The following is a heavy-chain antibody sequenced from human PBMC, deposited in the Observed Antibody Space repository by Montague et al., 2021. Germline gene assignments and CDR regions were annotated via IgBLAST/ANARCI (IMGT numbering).Heavy chain of an antibody. J-gene: IGHJ4*02. D-gene: IGHD1-1*01. Sequence: SETLSLTCGVYGGSLSEYYWTWIRQSPEKGLEWIGEVRHIGSTNYNPSLKSRVTMSLDKSKNQFSLKLRSVTAADTAVYYCASERGPFDYWGQGTVVTVSS. V-gene: IGHV4-34*01. CDR1: GGSLSEYY. CDR3: ASERGPFDY. CDR2: VRHIGST.